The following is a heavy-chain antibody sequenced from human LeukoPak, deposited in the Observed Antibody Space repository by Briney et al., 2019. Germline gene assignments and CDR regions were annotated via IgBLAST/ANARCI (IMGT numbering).Heavy chain of an antibody. D-gene: IGHD3-10*01. CDR2: IYYSGST. V-gene: IGHV4-39*01. Sequence: SETLSLTCTVSGGSISSSSYYWGWIRQPPGKGLEWIGSIYYSGSTYYNPSLKSRVTISVDASKNQFSLKLSSVTAADTAAYYCARHVFGSGSYYPDYWGQGTLVTVSS. CDR3: ARHVFGSGSYYPDY. J-gene: IGHJ4*02. CDR1: GGSISSSSYY.